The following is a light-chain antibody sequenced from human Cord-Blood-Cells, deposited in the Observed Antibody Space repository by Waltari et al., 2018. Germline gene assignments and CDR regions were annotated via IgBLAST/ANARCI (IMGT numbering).Light chain of an antibody. CDR2: AAS. Sequence: DIQMTQSPSSLSASVGDRVTITCRASQSISSYLNWYQQKPGKAPKLLIYAASILQSGVPSRFSGSGSGTDFTLTISSLQPEDFATYYGQHSYSTPRTFGQGTKVEIK. J-gene: IGKJ1*01. V-gene: IGKV1-39*01. CDR3: QHSYSTPRT. CDR1: QSISSY.